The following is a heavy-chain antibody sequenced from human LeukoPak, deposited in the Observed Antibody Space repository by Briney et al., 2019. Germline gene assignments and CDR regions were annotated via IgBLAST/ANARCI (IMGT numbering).Heavy chain of an antibody. V-gene: IGHV3-13*01. CDR1: GFTLSSYD. D-gene: IGHD3-22*01. J-gene: IGHJ3*02. CDR2: IGTAGDT. CDR3: ARGTYYYDSSGYYPGAFDI. Sequence: GRSLRLSCAASGFTLSSYDMHWVRQPTGKGLEWVSAIGTAGDTYYPGSVKGRFTISRENAKNSLYLQMNSLRAGDTAVYSCARGTYYYDSSGYYPGAFDIWGQGTMVTVSS.